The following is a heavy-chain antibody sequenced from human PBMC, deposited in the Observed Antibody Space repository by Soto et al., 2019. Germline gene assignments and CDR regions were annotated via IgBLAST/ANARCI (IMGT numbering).Heavy chain of an antibody. Sequence: SETLSLTCTVSGGSVSRGSYYWICIRQPPGKGLEWIGYIYYSGSTNYNPSLKSRVTISVDTSKNQFSLKLTSVTAADTAVYYCARDKITGLFDYWGQGTLVTVSS. J-gene: IGHJ4*02. CDR2: IYYSGST. CDR3: ARDKITGLFDY. V-gene: IGHV4-61*01. CDR1: GGSVSRGSYY. D-gene: IGHD2-8*02.